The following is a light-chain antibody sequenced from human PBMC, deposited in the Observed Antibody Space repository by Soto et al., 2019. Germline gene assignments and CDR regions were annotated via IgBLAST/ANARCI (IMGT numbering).Light chain of an antibody. V-gene: IGKV1-5*03. CDR1: QSVSSW. J-gene: IGKJ1*01. Sequence: DIQMTQSPSTLSASVGDRVTITCRASQSVSSWLAWYQQKPGKVPKLLIYKASNLDSGVPSRFSGSGSGTEFTLTISSLQPDDFATYYCQQYNSDSRMFGQGTKVEIK. CDR2: KAS. CDR3: QQYNSDSRM.